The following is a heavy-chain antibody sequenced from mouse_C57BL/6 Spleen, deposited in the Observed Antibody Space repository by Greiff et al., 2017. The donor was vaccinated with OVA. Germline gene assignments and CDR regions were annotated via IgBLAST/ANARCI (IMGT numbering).Heavy chain of an antibody. CDR2: IDPSDSYT. D-gene: IGHD2-2*01. V-gene: IGHV1-50*01. CDR3: ARSYGYDYFDY. Sequence: QVQLKQPGAELVKPGASVKLSCKASGYTFTSYWMQWVKQRPGQGLEWIGEIDPSDSYTNYNQKFKGKATLTVDTSSSTAYMQLSSLTSEDSAVYYCARSYGYDYFDYWGQGTTLTVSS. J-gene: IGHJ2*01. CDR1: GYTFTSYW.